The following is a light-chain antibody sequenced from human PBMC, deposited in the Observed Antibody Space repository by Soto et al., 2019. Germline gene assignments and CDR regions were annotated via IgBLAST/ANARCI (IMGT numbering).Light chain of an antibody. CDR3: QSYDNTVRVI. CDR1: SSNIGAGYD. J-gene: IGLJ2*01. Sequence: QAVVTQPPSVSGAPGQRVTISCTGSSSNIGAGYDVHWYQQLPGTAPKLLIYGNINRPSGVPDRFSGSKSGTSASLAITGLQAEDEADYYCQSYDNTVRVIFGGGTKVTVL. CDR2: GNI. V-gene: IGLV1-40*01.